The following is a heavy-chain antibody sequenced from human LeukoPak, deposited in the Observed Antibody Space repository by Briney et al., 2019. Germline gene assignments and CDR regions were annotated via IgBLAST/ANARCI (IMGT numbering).Heavy chain of an antibody. CDR1: GDTFTSYG. Sequence: ASVKVTCKASGDTFTSYGISWVRQAPGQGLEWMGWISAYNGNTNYAQKLQGRVTMTTDTSTSTAYMELRSLRSDDTAVYYCASNQLGDYYYYGMDVWGQGTTVTVSS. D-gene: IGHD1-14*01. V-gene: IGHV1-18*01. CDR2: ISAYNGNT. CDR3: ASNQLGDYYYYGMDV. J-gene: IGHJ6*02.